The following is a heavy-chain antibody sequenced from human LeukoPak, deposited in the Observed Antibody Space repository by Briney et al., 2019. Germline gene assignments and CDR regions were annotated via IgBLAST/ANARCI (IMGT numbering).Heavy chain of an antibody. CDR3: ARSMDGYCSGGSCYGMDV. CDR1: GFTVSSNY. J-gene: IGHJ6*02. V-gene: IGHV3-66*01. Sequence: GGSLRLSCAASGFTVSSNYMSWVRQAPGKGLEWVSVIYSGGSTYYADSVKGRFTISRDNSKNTLYLQMNSLRAEDTAVYYCARSMDGYCSGGSCYGMDVWGQGTTVTVSS. D-gene: IGHD2-15*01. CDR2: IYSGGST.